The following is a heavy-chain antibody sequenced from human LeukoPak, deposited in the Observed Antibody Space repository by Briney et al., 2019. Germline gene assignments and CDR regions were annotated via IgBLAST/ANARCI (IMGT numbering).Heavy chain of an antibody. Sequence: SETLSLTCTVSGGPISSSSYYWGWIRQPPGKGLEWIGSIYYSGSTYYNPSLKSRVTISVDTSKNQFSLKLSSVTAADTAVYYCAGLIAAAGTFDYWGQGTLVTVSS. CDR3: AGLIAAAGTFDY. J-gene: IGHJ4*02. CDR2: IYYSGST. D-gene: IGHD6-13*01. CDR1: GGPISSSSYY. V-gene: IGHV4-39*07.